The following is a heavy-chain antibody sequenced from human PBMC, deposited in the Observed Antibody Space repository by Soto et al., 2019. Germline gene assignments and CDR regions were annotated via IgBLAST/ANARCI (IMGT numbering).Heavy chain of an antibody. CDR1: GGSFSTYY. V-gene: IGHV4-34*01. D-gene: IGHD3-3*01. CDR3: ARAIFGVVLARYSMDV. J-gene: IGHJ6*02. Sequence: PSETLSLTCVVSGGSFSTYYYNWIRQSPGKGLEWIGEINHSGSNNYSPSLKSRVTTSLDTSKNQFSLQLSSVTPADTAVYFCARAIFGVVLARYSMDVWGQGTMVTVSS. CDR2: INHSGSN.